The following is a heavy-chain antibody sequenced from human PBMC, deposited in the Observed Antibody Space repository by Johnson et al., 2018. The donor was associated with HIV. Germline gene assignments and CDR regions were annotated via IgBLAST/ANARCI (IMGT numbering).Heavy chain of an antibody. CDR3: ARGRTWGWELRRDAFDV. Sequence: VQLVESGGGVVRPGGSLRLSCAASGFTFDDYGMSWVRQAPGKGLEWVSGINWNGGSTGYADSVKGRYIISRDNAKRSLYLQMNGLRVEDTALYYCARGRTWGWELRRDAFDVWGQGTMVTVSS. CDR1: GFTFDDYG. V-gene: IGHV3-20*04. CDR2: INWNGGST. D-gene: IGHD4-23*01. J-gene: IGHJ3*01.